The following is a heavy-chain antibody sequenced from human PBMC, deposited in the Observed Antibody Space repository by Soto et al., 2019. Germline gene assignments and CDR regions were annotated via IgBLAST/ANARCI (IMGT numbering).Heavy chain of an antibody. J-gene: IGHJ4*02. CDR3: ARDLAPYCGGDCKIDY. Sequence: PGGSLRLSCAASGFTFSSYGMHWVRQAPGKGLEWVAFIWHDGSNKFYADSVKGRFTISRDNSKNTLYLQMNSLRAEDTAVYYCARDLAPYCGGDCKIDYWGQGTLVTVSS. V-gene: IGHV3-33*01. CDR1: GFTFSSYG. D-gene: IGHD2-21*02. CDR2: IWHDGSNK.